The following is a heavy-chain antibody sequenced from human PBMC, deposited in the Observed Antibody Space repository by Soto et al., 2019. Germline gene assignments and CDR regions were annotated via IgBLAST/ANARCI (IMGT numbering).Heavy chain of an antibody. J-gene: IGHJ4*02. D-gene: IGHD2-15*01. CDR1: GYTFSTYG. V-gene: IGHV1-18*04. CDR2: ISTYDGNT. Sequence: QVHLVQSGAEVKKPGASVKVSCKTSGYTFSTYGISWVRLAPGQGLEWMGWISTYDGNTNYAQKFHGRVNMTIDTSESTVYLELRSLSSDDTAVYYCARGHKTSVGGFDFWGQGTLVTVSS. CDR3: ARGHKTSVGGFDF.